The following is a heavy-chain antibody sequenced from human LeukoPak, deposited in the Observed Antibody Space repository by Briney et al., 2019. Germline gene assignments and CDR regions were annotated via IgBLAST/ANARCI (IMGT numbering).Heavy chain of an antibody. D-gene: IGHD3-10*01. CDR1: GFTFDEHA. CDR2: VSWKRATR. CDR3: AKDGGWAGRNIMLRGVIPSDLDS. J-gene: IGHJ4*02. V-gene: IGHV3-9*01. Sequence: GGSPRLSCEASGFTFDEHAIHRVRQPPGKGLEWVAGVSWKRATRGYADSLKGRVTISREKAKNSLYLQIDSLRVEDTAFYYCAKDGGWAGRNIMLRGVIPSDLDSWGQGTLVTVSS.